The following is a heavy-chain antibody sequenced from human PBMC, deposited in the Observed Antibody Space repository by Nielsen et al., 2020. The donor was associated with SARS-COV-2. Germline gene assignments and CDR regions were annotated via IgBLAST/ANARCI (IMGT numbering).Heavy chain of an antibody. D-gene: IGHD2-21*01. CDR1: GYTFTSYG. CDR3: ARDLGYCGGDCYPGAFDI. J-gene: IGHJ3*02. CDR2: ISAYNGNT. Sequence: ASVKVSCKASGYTFTSYGISWVRQAPGQGLEWMGWISAYNGNTNYAQKLQGRVTMTTDTSTSTVYMELSSLRSEDTAVYYCARDLGYCGGDCYPGAFDIWGQGTMVTVSS. V-gene: IGHV1-18*01.